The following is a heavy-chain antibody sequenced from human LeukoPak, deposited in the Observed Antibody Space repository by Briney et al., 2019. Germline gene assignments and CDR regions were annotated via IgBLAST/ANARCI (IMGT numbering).Heavy chain of an antibody. CDR2: FDPEDGET. Sequence: ASVKVSCKVSGYTLTELSMHWVRQAPGKGLEWMGGFDPEDGETIYAQKFQGRVTMTEDTTTDTAYMELSSLRSEDTAVYYCATTPLYDSSGYTFDYWGQGTLVTVSS. J-gene: IGHJ4*02. CDR1: GYTLTELS. V-gene: IGHV1-24*01. D-gene: IGHD3-22*01. CDR3: ATTPLYDSSGYTFDY.